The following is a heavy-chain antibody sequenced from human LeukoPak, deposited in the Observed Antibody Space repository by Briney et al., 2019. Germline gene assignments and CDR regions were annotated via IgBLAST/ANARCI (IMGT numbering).Heavy chain of an antibody. V-gene: IGHV4-59*08. CDR2: VYFSGSI. Sequence: SETLSLTCTVSGGSMRSYYWSWIRQAPGKGLEWIGYVYFSGSIHYNPSLKSRVTISIDMSKNQFALRLSSVTAADTAVYYCARRSGSYDGYFDYWGQGTLVTVSS. D-gene: IGHD1-26*01. CDR1: GGSMRSYY. CDR3: ARRSGSYDGYFDY. J-gene: IGHJ4*02.